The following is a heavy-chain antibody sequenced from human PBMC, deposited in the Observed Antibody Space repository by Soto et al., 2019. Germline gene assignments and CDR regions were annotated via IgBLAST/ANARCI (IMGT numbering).Heavy chain of an antibody. CDR1: GYTFTSYY. CDR3: ARGFWVGSGNDPFDY. J-gene: IGHJ4*02. V-gene: IGHV1-46*01. CDR2: VNPSSGST. Sequence: QVQLVQSGAEVKKPGASVKVSCKASGYTFTSYYMHWVRQAPGQGLEWMGMVNPSSGSTTYLQKFQGRVTMTRDTSTSTVYIELSSLRSEDAAVYYGARGFWVGSGNDPFDYWGQGTLVTVSS. D-gene: IGHD3-10*01.